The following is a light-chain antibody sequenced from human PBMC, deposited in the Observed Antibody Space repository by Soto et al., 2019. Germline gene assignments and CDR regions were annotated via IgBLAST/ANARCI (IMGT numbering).Light chain of an antibody. V-gene: IGLV2-14*01. CDR1: SSDVGGYNF. Sequence: QSALTQPASVSGSPGQSITISCTGTSSDVGGYNFVSWYQHHPGKAPKLMIYAVSNRPSGVSNRFSGAKSGNTASLTISGLQAEDEGDYYCCSHTSNRALNWVFGGGTKLTVL. CDR2: AVS. CDR3: CSHTSNRALNWV. J-gene: IGLJ3*02.